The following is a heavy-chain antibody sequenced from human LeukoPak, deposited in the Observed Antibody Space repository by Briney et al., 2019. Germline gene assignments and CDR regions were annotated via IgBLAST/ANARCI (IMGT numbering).Heavy chain of an antibody. CDR3: ASRGSYHDC. CDR1: GPYLRNYY. Sequence: ADPLSLTCTVSGPYLRNYYWSWIRQTPPKECGWVGHIPSSGGTSYYPSRKGPLTQSIDTSSNQLSLKVPSVTPADTAVYFCASRGSYHDCWGQGALVTVSS. J-gene: IGHJ4*02. D-gene: IGHD1-26*01. V-gene: IGHV4-4*09. CDR2: IPSSGGT.